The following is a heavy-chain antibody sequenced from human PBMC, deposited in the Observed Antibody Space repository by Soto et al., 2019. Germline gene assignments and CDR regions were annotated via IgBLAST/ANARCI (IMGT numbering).Heavy chain of an antibody. CDR1: GGTFSSYA. D-gene: IGHD4-17*01. CDR3: ASGRGDYVPSYYYYGMDV. J-gene: IGHJ6*02. CDR2: IIPIFGTA. Sequence: ASVKVSCKASGGTFSSYAISWVRQAPGQGLEWMGGIIPIFGTANYAQKFQGRVTITADESTSTAYMELSSLRSEDTAVYYCASGRGDYVPSYYYYGMDVWGQGTTVTVSS. V-gene: IGHV1-69*13.